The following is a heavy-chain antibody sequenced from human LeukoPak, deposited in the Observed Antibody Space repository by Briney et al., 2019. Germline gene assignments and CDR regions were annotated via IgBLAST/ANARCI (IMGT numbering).Heavy chain of an antibody. CDR3: TKAGIAVPATPDY. V-gene: IGHV3-23*01. J-gene: IGHJ4*02. D-gene: IGHD6-19*01. CDR1: GFTYSNYA. CDR2: ISSGGGTT. Sequence: GGSLRLSCAASGFTYSNYAMNWVRQAPGKGLGCDSGISSGGGTTYYADSVKGRFIISRDNSKNTLYLQMDSLRAEDTAVYYCTKAGIAVPATPDYWGQGTLVTVSS.